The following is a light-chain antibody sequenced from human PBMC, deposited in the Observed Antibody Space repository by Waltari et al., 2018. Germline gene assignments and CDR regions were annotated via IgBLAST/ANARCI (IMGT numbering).Light chain of an antibody. V-gene: IGLV4-69*01. CDR2: VNSDGSH. Sequence: QLVLTQSPSASASLGASIKLTCTLSSGHSNNILAWPQQQQPERGPRHLMKVNSDGSHSRGDGIPDRFSGSSSGAERYLTISSLQSEDEADYYCQTGGHGTWVFGGGTKLTVL. CDR1: SGHSNNI. J-gene: IGLJ3*02. CDR3: QTGGHGTWV.